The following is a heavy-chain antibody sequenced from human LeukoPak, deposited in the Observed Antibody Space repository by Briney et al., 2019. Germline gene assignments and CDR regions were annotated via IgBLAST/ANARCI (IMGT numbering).Heavy chain of an antibody. CDR3: ARDHGSSNWYYY. CDR2: ISNSGST. Sequence: SETLSLTCSASGASISSNTYYWGWVRQPPGKGLERIGYISNSGSTYYNPSLKSRVTISIDTSKTQFSLRLSSVTAADTAVYYYARDHGSSNWYYYWGQGTLVTVAS. CDR1: GASISSNTYY. V-gene: IGHV4-39*07. J-gene: IGHJ4*02. D-gene: IGHD6-13*01.